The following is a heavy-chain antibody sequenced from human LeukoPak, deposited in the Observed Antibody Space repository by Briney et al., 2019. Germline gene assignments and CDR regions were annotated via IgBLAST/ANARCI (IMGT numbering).Heavy chain of an antibody. D-gene: IGHD6-19*01. CDR3: ARYTHSSGFDY. V-gene: IGHV3-53*01. CDR1: GLIVSSNY. Sequence: PGGSLRLSCAASGLIVSSNYMSWVRQAPGKGLEWVSVIYSGGSTYYADSVKGRFTISRDNSNNTLYLQMNSLRAEDTAVYYCARYTHSSGFDYWGQGTLVTVSS. CDR2: IYSGGST. J-gene: IGHJ4*02.